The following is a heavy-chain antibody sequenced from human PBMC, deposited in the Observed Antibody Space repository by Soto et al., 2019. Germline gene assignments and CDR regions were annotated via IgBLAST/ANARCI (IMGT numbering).Heavy chain of an antibody. CDR3: ARGPGGPAGPGDY. CDR1: GYTFTSYA. V-gene: IGHV1-3*01. D-gene: IGHD2-15*01. CDR2: INAGNGNT. J-gene: IGHJ4*02. Sequence: QVQLVQSGAEVKKPGASVKVSCKASGYTFTSYAMHWVRQAPGQRLEWMGWINAGNGNTKYSQKFQGRVTITRDTSASTAYRELSSLRSEDTAVYYCARGPGGPAGPGDYWGQGTLVTVSS.